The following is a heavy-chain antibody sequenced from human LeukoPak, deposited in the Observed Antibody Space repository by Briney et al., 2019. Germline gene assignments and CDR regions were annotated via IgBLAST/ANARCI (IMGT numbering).Heavy chain of an antibody. Sequence: PGGSLRLSCAASGFTFSRYAMRWVRQAPGKGVEWVSVISGSGGRTYYADSVKGRFTISRDNSKNTLYLQMNSLRAEDTAVYYCAKDGGSQDLDYWGQGTLVTVSS. CDR1: GFTFSRYA. J-gene: IGHJ4*02. CDR3: AKDGGSQDLDY. D-gene: IGHD1-26*01. CDR2: ISGSGGRT. V-gene: IGHV3-23*01.